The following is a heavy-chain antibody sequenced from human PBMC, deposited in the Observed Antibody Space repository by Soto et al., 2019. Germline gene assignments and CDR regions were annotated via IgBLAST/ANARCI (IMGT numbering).Heavy chain of an antibody. J-gene: IGHJ3*02. CDR3: ARVVAVAGDAFDI. V-gene: IGHV1-2*02. CDR2: INPNSGGT. D-gene: IGHD6-19*01. CDR1: GYTFTGYY. Sequence: GASVKVSFKASGYTFTGYYMHWLRQAPGQGLEWMGWINPNSGGTNYAQKFQGRVTMTRDTSISTAYMELSRLRSDDTAVYYCARVVAVAGDAFDIWGQGTMVTVSS.